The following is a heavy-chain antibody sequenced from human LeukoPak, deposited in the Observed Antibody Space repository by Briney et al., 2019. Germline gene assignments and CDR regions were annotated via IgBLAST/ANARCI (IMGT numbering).Heavy chain of an antibody. Sequence: PGGSLRLSCAASGFTFSSYAMSWVRQTPGKGLEWVSAISGSGGSTYYADSVKGRFTISRDNSKNTLYLQMNSLRAEDTAVYYCAKKQQLVRSGDDYWGQGTLVTVSS. V-gene: IGHV3-23*01. CDR1: GFTFSSYA. CDR2: ISGSGGST. J-gene: IGHJ4*02. CDR3: AKKQQLVRSGDDY. D-gene: IGHD6-13*01.